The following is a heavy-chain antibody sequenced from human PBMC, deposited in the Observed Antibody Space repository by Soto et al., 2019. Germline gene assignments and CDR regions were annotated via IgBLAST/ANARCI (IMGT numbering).Heavy chain of an antibody. CDR3: AAPTRRYSSGWYGFGSSNYYYYYYGMDV. D-gene: IGHD6-19*01. CDR2: IIPIFGTA. CDR1: GGTFSSYA. V-gene: IGHV1-69*13. Sequence: GASVKVSCKASGGTFSSYAISWVRQAPGQGLEWMGGIIPIFGTANYAQKFQGRVTITADESTSTAYMELSSLRSEDTAVYYCAAPTRRYSSGWYGFGSSNYYYYYYGMDVWGQGTTVTVSS. J-gene: IGHJ6*02.